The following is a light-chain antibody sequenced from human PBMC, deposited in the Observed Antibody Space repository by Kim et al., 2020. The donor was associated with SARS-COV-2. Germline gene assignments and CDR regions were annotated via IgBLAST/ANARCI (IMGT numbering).Light chain of an antibody. CDR1: QTVSGW. Sequence: SASVGDRVTITCRASQTVSGWLAWYQQKPGKAPKVLIYEASTLESGAPSRFSGSGSGTEFTLTISSLQPDDVGTYYCQQYYTYWTFGQGTKVEIK. CDR3: QQYYTYWT. J-gene: IGKJ1*01. CDR2: EAS. V-gene: IGKV1-5*01.